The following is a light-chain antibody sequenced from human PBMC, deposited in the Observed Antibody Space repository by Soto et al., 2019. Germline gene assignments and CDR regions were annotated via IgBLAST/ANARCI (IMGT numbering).Light chain of an antibody. CDR2: GTS. Sequence: DIYMTLSPSSMSASVRDKGTITWRTGKSISGYLNWYQQQPGKAPKLLIHGTSSLQSGVPSRFSGSGSGTDFTLTISSLQREDFASYYCQQSYSTPTWTFGQGTKVDIK. J-gene: IGKJ1*01. CDR3: QQSYSTPTWT. V-gene: IGKV1-39*01. CDR1: KSISGY.